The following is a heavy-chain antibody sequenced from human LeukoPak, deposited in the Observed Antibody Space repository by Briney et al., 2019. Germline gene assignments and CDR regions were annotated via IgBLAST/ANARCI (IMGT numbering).Heavy chain of an antibody. CDR3: VREGLPGY. V-gene: IGHV3-21*01. J-gene: IGHJ4*02. CDR1: GFTFTRYT. Sequence: GGSLRLSCAASGFTFTRYTMIWVRQPPGRGLEWVSSINSDSSYISYAESLKGRVTVSRGNAKVSLHLKLNSLRAEDTAVYYRVREGLPGYSGQGALVTVSS. D-gene: IGHD2-21*01. CDR2: INSDSSYI.